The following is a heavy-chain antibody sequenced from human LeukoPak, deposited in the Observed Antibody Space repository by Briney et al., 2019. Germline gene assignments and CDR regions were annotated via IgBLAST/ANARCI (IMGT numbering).Heavy chain of an antibody. CDR3: AKLYYDFWSYSSN. J-gene: IGHJ4*02. Sequence: GGSLRLSCAASRFTFSSYAMSWVRQAPGKGLEWVSTISGNGGSTYYADSVKGRFTISRDNSENTLYLQMNSLRAEDTAIYYCAKLYYDFWSYSSNWGQGTLVTVSS. CDR2: ISGNGGST. CDR1: RFTFSSYA. D-gene: IGHD3-3*01. V-gene: IGHV3-23*01.